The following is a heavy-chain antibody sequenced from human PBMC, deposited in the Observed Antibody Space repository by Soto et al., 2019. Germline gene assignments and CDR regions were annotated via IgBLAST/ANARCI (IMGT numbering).Heavy chain of an antibody. J-gene: IGHJ4*02. CDR3: ARDQNGSPYSDY. Sequence: SETLSLTCTVSGGSITSYYWSWIRQPPGKGLEWIGYVFHSGITGYNPSLKSRVTISVDASKNLFSLKLISVTAADTAVYYCARDQNGSPYSDYCGQGTLVTVSS. CDR1: GGSITSYY. V-gene: IGHV4-59*01. CDR2: VFHSGIT. D-gene: IGHD1-26*01.